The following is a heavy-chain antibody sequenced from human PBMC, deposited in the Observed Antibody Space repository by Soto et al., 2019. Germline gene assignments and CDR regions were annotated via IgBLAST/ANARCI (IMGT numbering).Heavy chain of an antibody. D-gene: IGHD3-22*01. V-gene: IGHV4-30-2*01. Sequence: ASETLSLTCAVSGGSISSGGYSWRWIRQPPGKGLEWIGYIYHSGSTYYNPSLKSRVTISVDRSKNQFSLKLSSVTAADTAVYYCARGFPESYYYDSSGYYPWGQGTLVTVSS. CDR2: IYHSGST. J-gene: IGHJ5*02. CDR3: ARGFPESYYYDSSGYYP. CDR1: GGSISSGGYS.